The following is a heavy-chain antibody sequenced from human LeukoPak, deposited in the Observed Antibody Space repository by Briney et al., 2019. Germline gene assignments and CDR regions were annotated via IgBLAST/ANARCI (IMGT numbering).Heavy chain of an antibody. V-gene: IGHV4-39*01. CDR3: ARVLVAATRLSSGFDP. CDR1: GGSINYNSNY. CDR2: IYYSGST. Sequence: PSETLSLTCSVSGGSINYNSNYWRWIRQPPGRGLEWIGCIYYSGSTYYNPSLKRRVTISVDTSKNQFSLKMTSVTAADTAVYYCARVLVAATRLSSGFDPWGQGTLVTVSS. D-gene: IGHD2-15*01. J-gene: IGHJ5*02.